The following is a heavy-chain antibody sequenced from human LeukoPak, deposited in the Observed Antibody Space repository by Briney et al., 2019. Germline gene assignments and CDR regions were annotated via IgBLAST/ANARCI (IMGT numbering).Heavy chain of an antibody. CDR2: ISSSSSYI. CDR3: VRDMTTATTCYLQH. Sequence: GGSLRLSCAASGFTFSSYEMNWVRQAPGKGLEWVSSISSSSSYIYYADSVKGRFTISRDNAKNSLYVQMNSLRAEDTAVYYCVRDMTTATTCYLQHWGQGTLVTVSS. CDR1: GFTFSSYE. J-gene: IGHJ1*01. D-gene: IGHD4-17*01. V-gene: IGHV3-21*01.